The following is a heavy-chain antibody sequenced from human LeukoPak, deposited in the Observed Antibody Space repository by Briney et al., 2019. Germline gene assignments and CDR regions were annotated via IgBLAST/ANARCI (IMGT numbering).Heavy chain of an antibody. CDR2: ISNDGTNK. D-gene: IGHD3-10*01. Sequence: GGSLRLSCAASGFTFSSYGMHWVRQAPGKGLEWVAVISNDGTNKYYAESVKGRFTISRDNSKNTLYLQMNSLRAEDTAVYYCAKDPPGGDYVGYWGQGTLVTVSS. CDR1: GFTFSSYG. J-gene: IGHJ4*02. CDR3: AKDPPGGDYVGY. V-gene: IGHV3-30*18.